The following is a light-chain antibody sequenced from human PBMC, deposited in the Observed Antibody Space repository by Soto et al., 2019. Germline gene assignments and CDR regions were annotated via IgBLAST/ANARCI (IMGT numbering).Light chain of an antibody. CDR2: EVN. V-gene: IGLV2-23*02. CDR3: CSYAGSGTFYV. J-gene: IGLJ1*01. CDR1: SSDVGTYNL. Sequence: QSALTQPASVSGSPGQSITISCTGTSSDVGTYNLVSWYQQHPGKAPKLMIYEVNKRPSGVFNRFSGSKSGNTASLTISGLQAEDEADYYCCSYAGSGTFYVFGTGTKVTV.